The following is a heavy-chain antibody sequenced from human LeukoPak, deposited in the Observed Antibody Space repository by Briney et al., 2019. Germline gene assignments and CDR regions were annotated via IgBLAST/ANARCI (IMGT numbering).Heavy chain of an antibody. J-gene: IGHJ2*01. CDR2: IYYSGST. V-gene: IGHV4-59*08. CDR3: ARQFWYGDYVWYFDL. Sequence: KPSETLSLTCTVSGGSISSYYWSWIRQPPGKGLEWIGYIYYSGSTNYNPSLKSRVTISVDTSKNQFSLKLSSVTAADTAVYYCARQFWYGDYVWYFDLWGRGTLVTVSS. CDR1: GGSISSYY. D-gene: IGHD4-17*01.